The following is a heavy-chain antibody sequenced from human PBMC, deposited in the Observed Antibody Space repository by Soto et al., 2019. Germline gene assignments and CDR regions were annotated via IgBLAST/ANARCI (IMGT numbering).Heavy chain of an antibody. J-gene: IGHJ4*02. D-gene: IGHD5-12*01. V-gene: IGHV1-69*02. CDR3: ARRRDSGYDYYFDY. CDR1: GGTFSSYT. Sequence: QVQLVQSGAEVKKPGSSVKVSCKASGGTFSSYTISWVRQAPGQGLEWMGRIIPILGIANYAQKFQGRVTITADKSTSTAYMELSSLRTEDTAVYYCARRRDSGYDYYFDYRGQGTLVTVSS. CDR2: IIPILGIA.